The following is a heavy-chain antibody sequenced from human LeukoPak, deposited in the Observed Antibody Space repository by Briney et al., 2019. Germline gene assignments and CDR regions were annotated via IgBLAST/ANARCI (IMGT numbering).Heavy chain of an antibody. J-gene: IGHJ3*01. Sequence: SETLSLTCAVSGGFISSGNWWRWVRQPPGKGLEWIGEIYRDGNTNYNPSLKSRVTISVDKSKNQFSLKLSPLTAADTAVYYCARSGAYAIDVWGQGTMVTVPS. V-gene: IGHV4-4*02. CDR3: ARSGAYAIDV. D-gene: IGHD6-25*01. CDR2: IYRDGNT. CDR1: GGFISSGNW.